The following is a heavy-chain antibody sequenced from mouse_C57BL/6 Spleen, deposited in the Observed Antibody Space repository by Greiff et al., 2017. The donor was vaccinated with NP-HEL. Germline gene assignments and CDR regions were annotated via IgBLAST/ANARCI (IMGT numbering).Heavy chain of an antibody. CDR1: GYTFTDYE. Sequence: VKLVESGAELVRPGASVTLSCKASGYTFTDYEMHWLKQTPVHGLEWIGALDPETGGTAYNQKFKGKAILTADKSSSTAYMELRSLTSEDADVYYCTRWVYDGYSHYAMDYWGQGTSVTVSS. D-gene: IGHD2-3*01. CDR2: LDPETGGT. CDR3: TRWVYDGYSHYAMDY. V-gene: IGHV1-15*01. J-gene: IGHJ4*01.